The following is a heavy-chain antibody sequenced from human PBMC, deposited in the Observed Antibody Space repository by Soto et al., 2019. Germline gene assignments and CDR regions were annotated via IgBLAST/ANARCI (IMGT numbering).Heavy chain of an antibody. Sequence: QVQLMESGGGVVQPGRSLRLSCAASGFTFSSYGMHWVRQAPGKGLEWVAVISYDGSNKYYADSVKGRFTISRDNSKNTLYLQMNSLRAEDTAVYYCAKDKEQLDNWFDPWGQGTLVTVSS. CDR2: ISYDGSNK. D-gene: IGHD6-6*01. CDR3: AKDKEQLDNWFDP. CDR1: GFTFSSYG. J-gene: IGHJ5*02. V-gene: IGHV3-30*18.